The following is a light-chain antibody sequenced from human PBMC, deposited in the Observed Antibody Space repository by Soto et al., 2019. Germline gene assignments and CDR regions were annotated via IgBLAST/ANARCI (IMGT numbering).Light chain of an antibody. Sequence: DVQMTQSPSSLSASVGDRVTITCRASRGISSSLAWYQQKPGKVPKLLIYAASTLHAGVQSRFSGSGSGTFFTRTINSLQPEDVATYYCQKYNSAPNTFGRGTRLESK. CDR3: QKYNSAPNT. J-gene: IGKJ2*01. CDR2: AAS. CDR1: RGISSS. V-gene: IGKV1-27*01.